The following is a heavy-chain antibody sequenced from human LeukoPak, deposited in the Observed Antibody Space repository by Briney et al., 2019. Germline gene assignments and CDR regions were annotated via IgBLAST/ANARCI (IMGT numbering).Heavy chain of an antibody. D-gene: IGHD3-3*01. V-gene: IGHV1-46*01. CDR1: GYTFTSDY. CDR2: INPSGGRT. CDR3: ARRSRFLDY. Sequence: ASVKVSCKASGYTFTSDYIHWVRQAPGQGLEWLGIINPSGGRTTYGQNFQGRVTMTRDTSTSTVYMELSSPRSEDTAVYYCARRSRFLDYWGQGTLVTVSS. J-gene: IGHJ4*02.